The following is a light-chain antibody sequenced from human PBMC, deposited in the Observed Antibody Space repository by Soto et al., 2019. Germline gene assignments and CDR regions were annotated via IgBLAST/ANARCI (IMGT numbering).Light chain of an antibody. CDR1: QDISNY. V-gene: IGKV1-33*01. CDR2: DAS. CDR3: QQYDNRPFT. Sequence: DIPMTQSPSSLSASVGDRVTITCQASQDISNYLNWYQQKPGKAPKLLIYDASNLETGVPSRFSGSGSGTDFTFTISSLQPEDIATYYCQQYDNRPFTFGPGTKVDIK. J-gene: IGKJ3*01.